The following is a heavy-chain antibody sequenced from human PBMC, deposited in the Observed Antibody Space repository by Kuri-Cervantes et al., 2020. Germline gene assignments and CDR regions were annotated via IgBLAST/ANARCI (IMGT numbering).Heavy chain of an antibody. D-gene: IGHD6-19*01. J-gene: IGHJ4*02. CDR1: GFSLRTSEEA. CDR3: ARIPCQHSSGWYYFDY. V-gene: IGHV2-5*01. Sequence: SGPTLVKPTQTLTLTCTFSGFSLRTSEEAVGWIRQPPGKALEWIALIFWSDEIHYSPSLKSRLTITKDTYKNQVVLTMTNMDPVDTATYYCARIPCQHSSGWYYFDYWGQGTLVTVSS. CDR2: IFWSDEI.